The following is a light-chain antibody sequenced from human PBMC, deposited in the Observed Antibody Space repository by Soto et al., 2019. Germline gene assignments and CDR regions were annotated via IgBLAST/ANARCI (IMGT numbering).Light chain of an antibody. J-gene: IGLJ1*01. V-gene: IGLV1-40*01. CDR1: SSNIGAGYD. CDR2: GNS. CDR3: QSYDSSLSGYV. Sequence: QSVLTQPPSVSGAPGQRVTISCTGNSSNIGAGYDVHWYQQLPGKAPKLLIFGNSHRPSGVPDRFSGSKSGTSASLAITGLQAEDEADYYCQSYDSSLSGYVFGTGTKVTVL.